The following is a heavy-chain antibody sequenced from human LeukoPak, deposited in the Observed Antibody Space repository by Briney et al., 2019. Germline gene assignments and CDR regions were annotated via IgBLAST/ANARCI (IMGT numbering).Heavy chain of an antibody. CDR1: GYSISSGYY. Sequence: SETLSLTCTVSGYSISSGYYWGWIRQPPGKGLEWIGSIYYSGSTYYNPSLKSRVTISVDTSKNQFSLKLSSVTAADTAVYYCARLAGYYFDYWGQGTLVTVSS. V-gene: IGHV4-38-2*02. D-gene: IGHD6-25*01. J-gene: IGHJ4*02. CDR2: IYYSGST. CDR3: ARLAGYYFDY.